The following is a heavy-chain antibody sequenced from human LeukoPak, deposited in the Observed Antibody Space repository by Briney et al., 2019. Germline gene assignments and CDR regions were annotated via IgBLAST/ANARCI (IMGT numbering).Heavy chain of an antibody. Sequence: SVKVSCKAAGGTFSSDAISWVRQAPGQGLEWMGGIIPIFGTANYAQKFQGRVTITTDESTSTAYMELSSLRSEDTAVYYCARVKYYDSSGYYLGYFDYWGQGTLVTVSS. CDR3: ARVKYYDSSGYYLGYFDY. D-gene: IGHD3-22*01. J-gene: IGHJ4*02. V-gene: IGHV1-69*05. CDR1: GGTFSSDA. CDR2: IIPIFGTA.